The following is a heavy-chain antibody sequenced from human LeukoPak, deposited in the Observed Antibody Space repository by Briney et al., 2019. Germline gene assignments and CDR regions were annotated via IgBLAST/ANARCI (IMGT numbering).Heavy chain of an antibody. D-gene: IGHD6-13*01. J-gene: IGHJ4*02. CDR2: INLDGSQK. CDR1: GFTVFNYW. V-gene: IGHV3-7*01. Sequence: GGSLRLSCAASGFTVFNYWMSWVRQAPGKGLEWVANINLDGSQKYYVDSLKGRFTISRDNAKNSLYLQMDSLRVEDTAVYYCAREGYSSSWGQGTLVTVSS. CDR3: AREGYSSS.